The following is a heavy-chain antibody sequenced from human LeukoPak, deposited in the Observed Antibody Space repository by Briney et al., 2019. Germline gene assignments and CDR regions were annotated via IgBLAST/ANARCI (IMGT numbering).Heavy chain of an antibody. J-gene: IGHJ2*01. Sequence: SETLSLTCTVSGGSISSYYWSWIRQPPGKGLEWIGYIYYSGSTNYNPSLQSRVTISVDTSKNQFSLKLSSVTAADTAVYYCARDEVAVAGKARYFDFWGRGTLVTVSS. CDR2: IYYSGST. CDR1: GGSISSYY. V-gene: IGHV4-59*01. CDR3: ARDEVAVAGKARYFDF. D-gene: IGHD6-13*01.